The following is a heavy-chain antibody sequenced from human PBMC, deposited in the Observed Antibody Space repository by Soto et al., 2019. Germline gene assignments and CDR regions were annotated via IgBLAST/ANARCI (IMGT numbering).Heavy chain of an antibody. CDR2: ISYDGSNK. J-gene: IGHJ4*02. V-gene: IGHV3-30-3*01. CDR1: GFTFSSYA. D-gene: IGHD3-22*01. CDR3: ARGIKLAIVVVITGEDY. Sequence: PGGSMRLSCAASGFTFSSYAMHWVRQAPGKGLEWVVVISYDGSNKYYANFVKGRFTICRDNSKNTLYLQMNSLRAEDTAVYYCARGIKLAIVVVITGEDYWGQGTLVTVSS.